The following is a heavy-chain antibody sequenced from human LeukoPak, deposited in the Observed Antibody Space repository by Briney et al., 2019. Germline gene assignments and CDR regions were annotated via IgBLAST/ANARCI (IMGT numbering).Heavy chain of an antibody. Sequence: PGGSLRLSCAASGFTFSDYYMSWIRQAPGQGLEWVSYISSSSSYTNYADSVKGRFTISRDNAKNSLYLQMNSLRAEDTAVYYCARVPMVRGVIPNVFDYWGQGTLVTVSS. CDR3: ARVPMVRGVIPNVFDY. V-gene: IGHV3-11*06. J-gene: IGHJ4*02. CDR2: ISSSSSYT. CDR1: GFTFSDYY. D-gene: IGHD3-10*01.